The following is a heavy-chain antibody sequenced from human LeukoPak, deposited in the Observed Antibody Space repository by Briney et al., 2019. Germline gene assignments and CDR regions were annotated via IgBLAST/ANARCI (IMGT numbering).Heavy chain of an antibody. J-gene: IGHJ6*03. V-gene: IGHV3-21*01. CDR3: ARGQDSSGWYVYYYYYMDV. CDR2: ISSSSSYI. Sequence: PGGSLRLSCAASGFTFSTYSMYWVRQAPGKGLEWVSSISSSSSYIHYADSVKGRFTISRDNAKNSLFLQMNSLRAEDTAVYYCARGQDSSGWYVYYYYYMDVWGKGTTVTVSS. D-gene: IGHD6-19*01. CDR1: GFTFSTYS.